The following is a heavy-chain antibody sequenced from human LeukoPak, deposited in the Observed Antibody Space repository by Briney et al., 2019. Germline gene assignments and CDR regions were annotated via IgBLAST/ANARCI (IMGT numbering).Heavy chain of an antibody. CDR3: ARFEDGSSWPWPGLDY. J-gene: IGHJ4*02. CDR2: ISAYNGGT. V-gene: IGHV1-18*01. Sequence: ASGKVSCKASGYTFTGFAISWVRQAPGQGLEWMGWISAYNGGTNYAQSVQGRVTMTTDTATSTVYMELRSLRTDDTAIYYCARFEDGSSWPWPGLDYWGQGTLVTVSS. D-gene: IGHD6-13*01. CDR1: GYTFTGFA.